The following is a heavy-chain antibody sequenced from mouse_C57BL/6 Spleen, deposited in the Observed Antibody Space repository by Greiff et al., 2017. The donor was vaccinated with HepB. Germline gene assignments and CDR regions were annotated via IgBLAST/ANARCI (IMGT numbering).Heavy chain of an antibody. CDR3: ARRDYDYDVFAY. D-gene: IGHD2-4*01. J-gene: IGHJ3*01. CDR2: IYPRSGNT. V-gene: IGHV1-81*01. Sequence: QVQLQQSGAELARPGASVKLSCKASGYTFTSYGISWVKQSTGQGLEWIGEIYPRSGNTYYNEKFKGKATLTADKSSSTAYMELRSLTSEDSAVDFCARRDYDYDVFAYWGQGTLVTVSA. CDR1: GYTFTSYG.